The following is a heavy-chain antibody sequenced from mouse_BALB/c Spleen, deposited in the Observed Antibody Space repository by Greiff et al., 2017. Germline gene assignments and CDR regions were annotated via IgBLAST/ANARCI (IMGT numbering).Heavy chain of an antibody. CDR3: ARGWELDY. V-gene: IGHV5-17*02. Sequence: EVQGVESGGGLVQPGGSRKLSCAASGFTFSSFGMHWVRQAPEKGLEWVAYISSGSSTIYYADTVKGRFTISRDNPKNTLFLQMTSLRSEDTAMYYCARGWELDYWGQGTTLTVSS. J-gene: IGHJ2*01. CDR1: GFTFSSFG. D-gene: IGHD1-1*02. CDR2: ISSGSSTI.